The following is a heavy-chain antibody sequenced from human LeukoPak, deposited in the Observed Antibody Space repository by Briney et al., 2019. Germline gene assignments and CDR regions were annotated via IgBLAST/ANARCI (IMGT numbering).Heavy chain of an antibody. CDR2: INPNSGGT. CDR3: ARGYDSSGEDAFDI. Sequence: GASVKVSCKASGYIFTAYYIHWVRQVPGQGLEWMGWINPNSGGTNYAQKFQGRVTMTRDTSISTAYMELSRLRSDDTAVYYCARGYDSSGEDAFDIWGQGTMVTVSS. D-gene: IGHD3-22*01. J-gene: IGHJ3*02. V-gene: IGHV1-2*02. CDR1: GYIFTAYY.